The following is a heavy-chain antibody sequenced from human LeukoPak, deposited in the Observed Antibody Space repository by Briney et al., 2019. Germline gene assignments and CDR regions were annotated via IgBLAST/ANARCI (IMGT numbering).Heavy chain of an antibody. D-gene: IGHD5-18*01. Sequence: PSETLSLTCTVSGGSISSSTDYWGWIRQPPGKGLEWIGSVYYSGSTYYNPSLKSRVTISVDTSKSQFSLKLSSVTAADTAVYYCARPRGYSSGYEDHWGQGILVTVSS. J-gene: IGHJ4*02. CDR1: GGSISSSTDY. CDR2: VYYSGST. V-gene: IGHV4-39*01. CDR3: ARPRGYSSGYEDH.